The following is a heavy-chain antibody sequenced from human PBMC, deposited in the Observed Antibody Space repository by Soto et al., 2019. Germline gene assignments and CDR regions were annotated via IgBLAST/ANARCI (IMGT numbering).Heavy chain of an antibody. Sequence: PPGKGLEWIGSIYCSGSTYYNPSLKSRVTISVDTCKTQFSLKLSSVTAADTAVYFCAIGPGGDSSSGAYDFAYWVKGTLVTVTS. J-gene: IGHJ4*02. CDR2: IYCSGST. D-gene: IGHD6-6*01. V-gene: IGHV4-39*01. CDR3: AIGPGGDSSSGAYDFAY.